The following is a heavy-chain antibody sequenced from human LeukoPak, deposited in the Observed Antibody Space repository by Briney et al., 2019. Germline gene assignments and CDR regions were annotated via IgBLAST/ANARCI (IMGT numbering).Heavy chain of an antibody. D-gene: IGHD6-19*01. CDR3: VKSPGSGWPV. J-gene: IGHJ4*02. V-gene: IGHV3-64D*06. CDR2: IYSDGSRT. CDR1: GITFSSFA. Sequence: PGGSLRLSCAASGITFSSFAMHWVRQAPGKGLEYLSAIYSDGSRTYYADSVKGRFTISRDNSKNTLYFEMSSLRVEDTAVYYCVKSPGSGWPVWGQGTLLTVSS.